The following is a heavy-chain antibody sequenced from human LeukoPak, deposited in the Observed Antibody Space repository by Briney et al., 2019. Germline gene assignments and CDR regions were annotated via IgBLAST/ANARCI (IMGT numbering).Heavy chain of an antibody. J-gene: IGHJ4*02. CDR1: GFTFGSVG. CDR2: LSAGGGIT. CDR3: AKDRQQLANLDY. D-gene: IGHD6-13*01. V-gene: IGHV3-23*01. Sequence: GGSLRLSCAASGFTFGSVGMSWVRQAPGKGLEWVSGLSAGGGITYYADSVKGRFNISRDNAKNTLYLQMNSLRADDTAIYYCAKDRQQLANLDYWGQGTLVTVSS.